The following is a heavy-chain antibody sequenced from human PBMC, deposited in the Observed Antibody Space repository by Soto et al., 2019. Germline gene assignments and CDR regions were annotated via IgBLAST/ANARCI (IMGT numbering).Heavy chain of an antibody. CDR3: ARGPRKVRGVIIRWFDP. Sequence: SETLSLTCAVYGGSFSGYYWSWIRQPPGKGLEWIGEINHSGSTNYNPSLKSRVTISVDTSKNQFSLKLSSVTAADTAVYYCARGPRKVRGVIIRWFDPWGQGTLVTVSS. D-gene: IGHD3-10*01. CDR1: GGSFSGYY. V-gene: IGHV4-34*01. J-gene: IGHJ5*02. CDR2: INHSGST.